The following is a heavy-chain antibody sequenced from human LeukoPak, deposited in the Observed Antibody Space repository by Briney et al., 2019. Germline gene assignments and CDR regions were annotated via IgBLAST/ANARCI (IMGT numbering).Heavy chain of an antibody. V-gene: IGHV1-18*01. D-gene: IGHD3-22*01. CDR3: ARVYRRYDSSGYYYYYYMDV. J-gene: IGHJ6*03. CDR2: ISAYNGNT. Sequence: ASVKVSCKASGGTFSSYAISWVRQAPGQGLEWMGWISAYNGNTNYAQKLQGRVTMTTDTSTSTAYMELRSLRSDDTAVYYCARVYRRYDSSGYYYYYYMDVWGKGTTVTVSS. CDR1: GGTFSSYA.